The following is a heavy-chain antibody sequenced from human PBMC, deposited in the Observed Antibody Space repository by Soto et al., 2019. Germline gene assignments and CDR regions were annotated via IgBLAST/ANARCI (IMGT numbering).Heavy chain of an antibody. Sequence: PSETLSLTCTFSGGSISSGGYYWSWIRQHPGKGLEWIGYIYYSGSTYYNPSLKSRVTISVDTSKNQFSLKLSSVTAADTAVYYCARGGIAAAAPPDYWGQGTLVTVSS. CDR3: ARGGIAAAAPPDY. D-gene: IGHD6-13*01. CDR1: GGSISSGGYY. V-gene: IGHV4-31*03. CDR2: IYYSGST. J-gene: IGHJ4*02.